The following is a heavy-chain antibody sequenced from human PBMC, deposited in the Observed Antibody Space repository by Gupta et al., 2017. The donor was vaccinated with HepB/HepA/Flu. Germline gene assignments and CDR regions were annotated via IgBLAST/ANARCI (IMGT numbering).Heavy chain of an antibody. J-gene: IGHJ4*02. CDR3: ARASVVVTGGAGFDY. Sequence: QVQLQESGPGLVKPSETLSLTCTVSGGSISSYSWSWIRQPPGKGLEWIGYIYYSGSTNYNPSLKSRVTISVDTSKNQFSLKLSSVTAADTAVYYCARASVVVTGGAGFDYWGQGTLVTVSS. V-gene: IGHV4-59*01. CDR2: IYYSGST. D-gene: IGHD2-21*02. CDR1: GGSISSYS.